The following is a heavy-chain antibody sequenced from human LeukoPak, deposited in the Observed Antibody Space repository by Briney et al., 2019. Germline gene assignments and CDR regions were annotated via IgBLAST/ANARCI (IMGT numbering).Heavy chain of an antibody. CDR3: ARDSALVRGGGVTNRPYWYFDL. CDR2: IYYSGST. V-gene: IGHV4-39*07. Sequence: SETLSLTCTVSGGSISSSSYYWGWIRQPPGKGLEWIGSIYYSGSTYYNPSLKSRVTISVDTSNNQFSLKLSSVTAADTAVYYCARDSALVRGGGVTNRPYWYFDLWGRGTLVTVSS. J-gene: IGHJ2*01. D-gene: IGHD3-10*01. CDR1: GGSISSSSYY.